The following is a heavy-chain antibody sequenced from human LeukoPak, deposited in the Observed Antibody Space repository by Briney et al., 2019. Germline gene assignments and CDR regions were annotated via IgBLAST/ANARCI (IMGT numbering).Heavy chain of an antibody. CDR1: GYTFTSYY. V-gene: IGHV1-46*01. D-gene: IGHD5-24*01. J-gene: IGHJ6*02. Sequence: GASVKVSCKASGYTFTSYYMHWVRQAPGQGLEWMGIINPSGGSTSYAQKFQGRVTMTRNTSTSTVYMALSSLGSEDTAVYYCARANRDGYNKYYGMDVWGQGTTVTVSS. CDR3: ARANRDGYNKYYGMDV. CDR2: INPSGGST.